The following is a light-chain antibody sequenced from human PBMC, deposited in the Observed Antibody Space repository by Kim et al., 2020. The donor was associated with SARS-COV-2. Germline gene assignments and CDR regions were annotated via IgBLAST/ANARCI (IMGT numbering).Light chain of an antibody. CDR3: AAWDDSLNAWV. CDR2: SNN. J-gene: IGLJ3*02. CDR1: SSNIGRYS. V-gene: IGLV1-44*01. Sequence: QSVLTQPPSVSGTPGQRVTISCSGSSSNIGRYSVNWYQQLPGTTPKLLIYSNNQRPSRVPDRFSGPKSGTSASLAISGLQSEDEADYYCAAWDDSLNAWVFGGGTKLTVL.